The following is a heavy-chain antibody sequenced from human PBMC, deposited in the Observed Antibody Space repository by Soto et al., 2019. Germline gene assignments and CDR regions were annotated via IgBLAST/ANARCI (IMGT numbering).Heavy chain of an antibody. J-gene: IGHJ6*04. CDR1: GFKVSDYY. V-gene: IGHV3-11*01. CDR3: ARGKDVFLYYYMDV. CDR2: ISRSGNTI. D-gene: IGHD3-10*01. Sequence: QAQLVESGGGLVKPGGSLTLSCAVSGFKVSDYYMSWIRQAPGKGLDWVSMISRSGNTIHYADSVKGRFTISKDNAKNPLYLQMTSLSPADTAVYYCARGKDVFLYYYMDVWGKGTMVTVSP.